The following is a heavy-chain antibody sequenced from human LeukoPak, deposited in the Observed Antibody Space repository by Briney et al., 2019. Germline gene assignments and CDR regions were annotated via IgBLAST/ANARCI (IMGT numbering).Heavy chain of an antibody. CDR2: IIPIFGTA. CDR1: GGTFSSYA. J-gene: IGHJ3*02. D-gene: IGHD6-19*01. Sequence: ASVKVSCKASGGTFSSYAISWVRQAPGQGLEWMGRIIPIFGTANYAQKFQGRVTITTDESTSTAYMELSSLRSEDTAVYYCARTGDVVAVYNAFDIWGQGTMVTVSS. CDR3: ARTGDVVAVYNAFDI. V-gene: IGHV1-69*05.